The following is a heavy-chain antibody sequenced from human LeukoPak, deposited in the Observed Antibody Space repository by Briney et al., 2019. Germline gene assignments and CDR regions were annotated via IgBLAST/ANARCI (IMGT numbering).Heavy chain of an antibody. CDR1: GFTFSSYA. J-gene: IGHJ4*02. CDR2: ISYDGSNK. Sequence: GRSLRLSCAASGFTFSSYAMHWVRQAPGKGLEWVAVISYDGSNKYYADSVKGRFTISRDNSKNTLYLQMNSLRAEDTAVYYCARDFEGDYGYSTDYWGQEPLVTVSS. D-gene: IGHD4-17*01. CDR3: ARDFEGDYGYSTDY. V-gene: IGHV3-30-3*01.